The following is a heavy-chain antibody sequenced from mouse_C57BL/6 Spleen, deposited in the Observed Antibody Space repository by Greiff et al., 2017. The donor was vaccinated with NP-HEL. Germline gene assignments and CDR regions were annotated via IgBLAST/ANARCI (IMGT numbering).Heavy chain of an antibody. D-gene: IGHD2-3*01. Sequence: VKLQESGAELAKPGASVKLSCKASGYTFTSYWMHWVKQRPGQGLEWIGYINPSSGYTKYNQKFKDKATLPADKSSSTAYMQLSSLTYEDSAVYYCARGDDGYLYWGQGTTLTVSS. CDR3: ARGDDGYLY. CDR2: INPSSGYT. V-gene: IGHV1-7*01. J-gene: IGHJ2*01. CDR1: GYTFTSYW.